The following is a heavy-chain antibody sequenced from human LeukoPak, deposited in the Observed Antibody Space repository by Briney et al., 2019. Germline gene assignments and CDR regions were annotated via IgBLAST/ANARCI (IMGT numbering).Heavy chain of an antibody. Sequence: ASVKVSCTASGYTFTSYGISWVRQAPGQGLEWMGWISAYNGNTNYAQKLQGRVTMTTDTSTSTAYMELRSLRSDDTAVYYCARAYLRYFDWLLPPFDFWGQGTLVTVSS. V-gene: IGHV1-18*01. J-gene: IGHJ4*02. CDR2: ISAYNGNT. D-gene: IGHD3-9*01. CDR1: GYTFTSYG. CDR3: ARAYLRYFDWLLPPFDF.